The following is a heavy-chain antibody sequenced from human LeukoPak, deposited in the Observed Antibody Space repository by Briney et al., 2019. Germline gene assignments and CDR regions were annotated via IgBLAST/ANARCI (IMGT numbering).Heavy chain of an antibody. V-gene: IGHV1-46*01. CDR1: GYTFTSYY. Sequence: GASVKVSCKASGYTFTSYYMHWVRPAPGQGLEWMGIINPSGGSTSYAQKFQGRVTLTRDTATRTVYMEVSSLRPEATAAYSCARDLGVKGMYYGMDVWGQGTTVRVSS. CDR3: ARDLGVKGMYYGMDV. J-gene: IGHJ6*02. CDR2: INPSGGST. D-gene: IGHD2-21*01.